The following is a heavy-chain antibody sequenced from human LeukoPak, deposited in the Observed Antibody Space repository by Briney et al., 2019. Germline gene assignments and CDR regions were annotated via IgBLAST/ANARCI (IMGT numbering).Heavy chain of an antibody. V-gene: IGHV1-2*02. CDR3: AMNWNYNY. Sequence: ASVKVSCKASGYTFTDSYMHWVRQAPGQGLEWMGWINPNSGGTNYAQKFQGRVTMTRDTSISTAYMELSRLRSDDTAMYYCAMNWNYNYWGQGTLVTVSS. J-gene: IGHJ4*02. CDR1: GYTFTDSY. D-gene: IGHD1-7*01. CDR2: INPNSGGT.